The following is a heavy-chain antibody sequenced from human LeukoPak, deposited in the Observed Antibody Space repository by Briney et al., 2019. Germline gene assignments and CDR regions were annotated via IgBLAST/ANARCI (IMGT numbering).Heavy chain of an antibody. CDR1: GYTFNGYY. D-gene: IGHD3-3*01. CDR3: ARGGITIFGYDFDY. J-gene: IGHJ4*02. V-gene: IGHV1-2*02. CDR2: INPDSGGT. Sequence: ASVKVSCKASGYTFNGYYMHWVRQAPGQGLEWMGWINPDSGGTNYAQKFQGRVTMTRDTSISTAYMELSRLRSDDTAVYYCARGGITIFGYDFDYWDQGTLVTVSS.